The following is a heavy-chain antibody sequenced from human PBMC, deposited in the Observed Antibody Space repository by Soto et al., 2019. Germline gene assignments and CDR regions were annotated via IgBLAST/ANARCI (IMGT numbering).Heavy chain of an antibody. V-gene: IGHV3-11*03. CDR3: VKSRPDISYYSYYGMDV. CDR1: GFSFDGYY. Sequence: GGSLRLSCAASGFSFDGYYMSWVRQAPGKGLEWVSYISSSSTYTNYADSVKGRFTISRDNAMKSLYLQMRSLTADDTAVYYCVKSRPDISYYSYYGMDVWGQGTTVTVSS. J-gene: IGHJ6*02. CDR2: ISSSSTYT. D-gene: IGHD5-12*01.